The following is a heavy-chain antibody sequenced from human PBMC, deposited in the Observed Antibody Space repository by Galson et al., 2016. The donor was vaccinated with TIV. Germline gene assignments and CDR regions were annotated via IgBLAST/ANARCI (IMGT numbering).Heavy chain of an antibody. D-gene: IGHD4-17*01. CDR3: ARMVYGDYPPRFYYDN. Sequence: PALVKPTQTLTLTCTFSGFSLSTSGMCVGWIRQPPGKALEWLARIDWDDDTYYSTSLKTRLTIPKDTSKNQVVLRMTSMDPVDTATYFCARMVYGDYPPRFYYDNWGQGILVTVSS. CDR1: GFSLSTSGMC. J-gene: IGHJ4*02. CDR2: IDWDDDT. V-gene: IGHV2-70*11.